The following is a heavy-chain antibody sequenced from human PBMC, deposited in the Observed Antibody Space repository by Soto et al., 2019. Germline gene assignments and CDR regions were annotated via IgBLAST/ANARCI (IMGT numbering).Heavy chain of an antibody. Sequence: GSLRFSCEASGFTFSGFDMHWVRQPTGKGLEWVSTIGTAGDTYYAVSVKGRFTISRDNAKNSLSLQMNSLRAGDTAVYFCARGQEVGAHFFDSWGQGTQVTVSS. V-gene: IGHV3-13*01. D-gene: IGHD2-15*01. CDR2: IGTAGDT. CDR1: GFTFSGFD. CDR3: ARGQEVGAHFFDS. J-gene: IGHJ4*02.